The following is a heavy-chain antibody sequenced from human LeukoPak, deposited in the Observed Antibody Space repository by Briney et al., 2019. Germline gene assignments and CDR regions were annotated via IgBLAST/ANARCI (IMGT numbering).Heavy chain of an antibody. J-gene: IGHJ4*02. CDR1: ELTFSDYS. Sequence: GGSLRLSCAASELTFSDYSMTWVLQAPGKGLFWVSGISAGGGSTYYADSVKGRFTISRDNSRNTLYLQMNSLRAEDTAVYYCAKDAAGPEYWGQGTLVTVSS. CDR3: AKDAAGPEY. D-gene: IGHD6-13*01. CDR2: ISAGGGST. V-gene: IGHV3-23*01.